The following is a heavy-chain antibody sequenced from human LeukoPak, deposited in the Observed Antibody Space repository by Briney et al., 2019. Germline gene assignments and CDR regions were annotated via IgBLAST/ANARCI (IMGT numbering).Heavy chain of an antibody. CDR1: GFTVSSNY. CDR2: IYSGGST. D-gene: IGHD1-26*01. CDR3: AREGYYGGSYFRTFDI. J-gene: IGHJ3*02. Sequence: GGSLRLSCAASGFTVSSNYMSWVRQAPGKGLEWVSVIYSGGSTYYADSVKGRFTISRDNSKNTLYLQMNSLRAEDTAVYYCAREGYYGGSYFRTFDIWGQGTMVTVSS. V-gene: IGHV3-53*01.